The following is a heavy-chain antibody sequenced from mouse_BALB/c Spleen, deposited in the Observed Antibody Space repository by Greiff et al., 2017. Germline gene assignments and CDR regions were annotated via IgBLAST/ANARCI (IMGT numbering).Heavy chain of an antibody. D-gene: IGHD2-3*01. CDR2: ISSGSSTI. V-gene: IGHV5-17*02. J-gene: IGHJ4*01. CDR1: GFTFSSFG. CDR3: ARYYDGNFYAMDY. Sequence: EVMLVESGGGLVQPGGSRKLSCAASGFTFSSFGMHWVRQAPEKGLEWVAYISSGSSTIYYADTVKGRFTISRDNPKNTLFLQMTSLRSEDTAMYYCARYYDGNFYAMDYWGQGTSVTVSS.